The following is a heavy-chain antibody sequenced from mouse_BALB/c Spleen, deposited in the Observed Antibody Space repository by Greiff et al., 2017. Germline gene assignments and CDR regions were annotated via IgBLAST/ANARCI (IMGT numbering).Heavy chain of an antibody. D-gene: IGHD2-3*01. Sequence: QVQLKESGAELVRPGSSVKISCKASGYAFSSYWMNWVKQRPGQGLEWIGQIYPGDGDTNYNGKFKGKATLTADKSSSTAYMQLSSLTSEDSAVYFCARLGDDDYLFAYWGQGTLVTVSA. CDR1: GYAFSSYW. J-gene: IGHJ3*01. V-gene: IGHV1-80*01. CDR2: IYPGDGDT. CDR3: ARLGDDDYLFAY.